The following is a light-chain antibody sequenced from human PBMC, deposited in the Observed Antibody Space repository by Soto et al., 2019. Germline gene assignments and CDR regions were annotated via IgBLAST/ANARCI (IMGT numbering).Light chain of an antibody. CDR2: DNT. J-gene: IGLJ2*01. Sequence: QSVLTQPPSVSGAPGQKVTISCSGSSSNIGNNYVYWYQQFPGTAPKLLIFDNTQRPSEIPDRFSGSQSGTSATLAISGLQTGDEADYYCATWDGSLKPVLFGGGTKLTVL. V-gene: IGLV1-51*01. CDR1: SSNIGNNY. CDR3: ATWDGSLKPVL.